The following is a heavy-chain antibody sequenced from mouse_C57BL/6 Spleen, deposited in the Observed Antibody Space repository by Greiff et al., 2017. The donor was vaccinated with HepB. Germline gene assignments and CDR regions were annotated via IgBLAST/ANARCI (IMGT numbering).Heavy chain of an antibody. V-gene: IGHV5-4*01. CDR1: GFTFSSYA. D-gene: IGHD3-3*01. J-gene: IGHJ1*03. CDR2: ISDGGSYT. Sequence: EVKLVESGGGLVKPGGSLKLSCAASGFTFSSYAMSWVRQTPEKRLEWVATISDGGSYTYYPDNVKGRFTISRDNAKNNLYLQMSHLKSEDTAMYYCAREEGRRYFDVWGTGTTVTVSS. CDR3: AREEGRRYFDV.